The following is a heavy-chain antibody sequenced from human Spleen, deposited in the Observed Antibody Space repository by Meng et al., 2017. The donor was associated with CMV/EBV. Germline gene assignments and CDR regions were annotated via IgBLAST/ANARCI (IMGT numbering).Heavy chain of an antibody. V-gene: IGHV3-74*01. Sequence: GESLKISCAASGFTFSNCWMHWVRQAPGKGLVWVSRINSDGSSTSYADSVKGRFTISRDNSKNTLYLQMNSLRAEDTAVYYCAKEAIFGVVNPHGMDVWGQGTTVTVSS. CDR1: GFTFSNCW. D-gene: IGHD3-3*01. J-gene: IGHJ6*02. CDR2: INSDGSST. CDR3: AKEAIFGVVNPHGMDV.